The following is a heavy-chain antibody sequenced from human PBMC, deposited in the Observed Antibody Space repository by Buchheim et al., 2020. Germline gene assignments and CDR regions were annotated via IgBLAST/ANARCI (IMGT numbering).Heavy chain of an antibody. J-gene: IGHJ4*02. CDR2: IWYDGSNK. CDR3: ARDSLRFLEWFIDY. CDR1: GFTFSRYA. Sequence: QVQLVESGGGVVQPGRSLRLSCAASGFTFSRYAMHWVRQAPGKGLEWVAVIWYDGSNKYYADSVKGRFTISRDNSKNTLYLQMNSLRAEDTAVYYCARDSLRFLEWFIDYWGQGTL. D-gene: IGHD3-3*01. V-gene: IGHV3-33*01.